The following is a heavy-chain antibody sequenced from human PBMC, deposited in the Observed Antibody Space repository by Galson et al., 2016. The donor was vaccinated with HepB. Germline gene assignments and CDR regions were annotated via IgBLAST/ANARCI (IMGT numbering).Heavy chain of an antibody. Sequence: SLRLSCAVSGFRLSDYGMHWVRQTPDKGLEWLSVIWYDESEKYYADSVKGRFTISRDNSKNTLYLQMHSLRVEDTGMYYRAKDLEVRMATKYYFEYWGLGTLVTVSS. V-gene: IGHV3-33*06. D-gene: IGHD5-24*01. CDR1: GFRLSDYG. J-gene: IGHJ4*02. CDR2: IWYDESEK. CDR3: AKDLEVRMATKYYFEY.